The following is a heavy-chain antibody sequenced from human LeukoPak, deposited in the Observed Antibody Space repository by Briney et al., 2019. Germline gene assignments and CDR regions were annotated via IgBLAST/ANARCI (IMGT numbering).Heavy chain of an antibody. J-gene: IGHJ5*02. CDR1: GFIFSSYG. V-gene: IGHV3-30*02. D-gene: IGHD6-13*01. CDR3: AKDLEQQLVRNP. Sequence: GGALRLSCAASGFIFSSYGMHWVRQAPAKGLEGVAFIRYDGSNKYYADSVKGRFTISRDNSKNTLYLQMNSLRAEDTAVYYCAKDLEQQLVRNPWGQGTLVTVSS. CDR2: IRYDGSNK.